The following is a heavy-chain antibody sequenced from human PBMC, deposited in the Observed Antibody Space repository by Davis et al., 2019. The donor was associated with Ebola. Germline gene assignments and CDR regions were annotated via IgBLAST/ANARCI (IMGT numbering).Heavy chain of an antibody. CDR1: GGSISSSNW. CDR3: AVRRDGYNVRDDY. Sequence: SETLSLTCAVSGGSISSSNWWSWVRQPPGKGLEWIGEIYHSGSTNYNPSLKSRVTISVDKSKNQFSLKLSSVTAADTAVYYCAVRRDGYNVRDDYWGQGTLVTVSS. CDR2: IYHSGST. D-gene: IGHD5-24*01. J-gene: IGHJ4*02. V-gene: IGHV4-4*02.